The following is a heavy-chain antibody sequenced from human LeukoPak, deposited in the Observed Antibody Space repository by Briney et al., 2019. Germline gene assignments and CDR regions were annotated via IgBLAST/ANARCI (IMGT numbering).Heavy chain of an antibody. D-gene: IGHD1-26*01. Sequence: SETLSLTCTVSGGSISSYYWSWIRQPPGKGLEWIGYIYYSGSTNYNPSLKSRVTISVDTSKNQFSLKLSSVTAADTAVYYCARQVGLYYFDYWGQGTLITVSS. J-gene: IGHJ4*02. CDR2: IYYSGST. CDR1: GGSISSYY. CDR3: ARQVGLYYFDY. V-gene: IGHV4-59*08.